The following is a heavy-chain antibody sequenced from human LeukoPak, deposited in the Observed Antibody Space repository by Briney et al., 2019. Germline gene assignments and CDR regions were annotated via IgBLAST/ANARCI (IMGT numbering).Heavy chain of an antibody. J-gene: IGHJ4*02. CDR3: ASDQFGEFPSALDH. CDR1: GGTFSSYA. Sequence: ASVKVSCKASGGTFSSYAISWVRQAPGQGLEWMGWISAYNGNTNYAQKLQGRVTMTTDTSTSTAYMELRSLRSDDTAVYHCASDQFGEFPSALDHWGQGTLVTVSS. V-gene: IGHV1-18*01. CDR2: ISAYNGNT. D-gene: IGHD3-10*01.